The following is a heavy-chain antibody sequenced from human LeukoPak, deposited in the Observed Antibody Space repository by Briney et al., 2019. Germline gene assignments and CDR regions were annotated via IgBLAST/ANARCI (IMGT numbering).Heavy chain of an antibody. J-gene: IGHJ4*02. CDR3: AKAQGSDYPFDY. CDR2: IRYDGSNK. V-gene: IGHV3-30*02. Sequence: GGSLRLSCAASGFTFSSYGMHWVRQAPGKGLGWVAFIRYDGSNKYYGDSVKGRFTISRDNSKNTLYLQMNSLRAEDTAVYYCAKAQGSDYPFDYWGQGTLVTVSS. D-gene: IGHD4-17*01. CDR1: GFTFSSYG.